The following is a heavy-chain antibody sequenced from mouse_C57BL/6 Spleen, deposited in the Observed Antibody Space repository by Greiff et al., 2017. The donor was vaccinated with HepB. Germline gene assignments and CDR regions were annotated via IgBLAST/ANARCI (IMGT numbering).Heavy chain of an antibody. J-gene: IGHJ3*01. D-gene: IGHD2-3*01. V-gene: IGHV1-82*01. Sequence: VQLQQSGPELVKPGASVKISCKASGYAFSSSWMNWVKQRPGKGLEWIGRIYPGDGDTNYNGKFKGKATLTADKSSSTAYMQLSSLTSEDSAVYFCARLGDGYSWFAYWGQRTLVTVSA. CDR1: GYAFSSSW. CDR3: ARLGDGYSWFAY. CDR2: IYPGDGDT.